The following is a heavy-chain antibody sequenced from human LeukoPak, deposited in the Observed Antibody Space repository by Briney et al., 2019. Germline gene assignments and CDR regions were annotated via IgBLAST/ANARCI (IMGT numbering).Heavy chain of an antibody. J-gene: IGHJ6*02. V-gene: IGHV3-21*01. Sequence: GGSLRLSCAASGFTFSDYDMNWVRQAPGKGLEWVSSISSSSIYVSYADSVKGRYTISRDNAKNSLYLQMNSLRAEDTAVYYCARDPTPDYDSSGYYYYYYGMDVWGQGTTVTVSS. D-gene: IGHD3-22*01. CDR2: ISSSSIYV. CDR3: ARDPTPDYDSSGYYYYYYGMDV. CDR1: GFTFSDYD.